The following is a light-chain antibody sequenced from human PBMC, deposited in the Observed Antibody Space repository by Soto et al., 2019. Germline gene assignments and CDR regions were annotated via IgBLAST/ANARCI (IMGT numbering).Light chain of an antibody. CDR1: QSINNW. Sequence: DIQMTQSPPTLSASVGDRVTITCRASQSINNWLAWHQQKPGKAPKVLIYKASSLESGVPSRFSGSGSGTEFTLTISSLQPDVATYYCQHHNSFPFTFGGGTKVEIK. J-gene: IGKJ4*01. CDR3: QHHNSFPFT. V-gene: IGKV1-5*03. CDR2: KAS.